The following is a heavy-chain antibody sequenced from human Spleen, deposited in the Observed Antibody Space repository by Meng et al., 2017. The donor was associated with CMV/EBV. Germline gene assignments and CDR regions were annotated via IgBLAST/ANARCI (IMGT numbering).Heavy chain of an antibody. Sequence: YTCTSYDINWVRQATGQGLEWMGWMNPNSGNTGYAQKFQSRVTMTRNTSISTAYMELSSLRSEDTAVYYCARANYCSSTSCSNWFDPWGQGTLVTVSS. CDR1: YTCTSYD. V-gene: IGHV1-8*01. CDR2: MNPNSGNT. CDR3: ARANYCSSTSCSNWFDP. J-gene: IGHJ5*02. D-gene: IGHD2-2*01.